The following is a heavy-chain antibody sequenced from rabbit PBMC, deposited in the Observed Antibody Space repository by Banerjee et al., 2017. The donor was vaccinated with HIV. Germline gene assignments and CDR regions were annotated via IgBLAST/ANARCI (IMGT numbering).Heavy chain of an antibody. CDR3: ARVSETSGWGEDL. CDR1: GFSFSNKAV. Sequence: QEQLVESGGGLVKPEGSLKLSCTASGFSFSNKAVMSWVRQAPGKGLEWIGSIYSVIDYTYYASWAKGRFTISKASSTTVTLQMTSLTVADTATYFCARVSETSGWGEDLWGPGTLVTVS. CDR2: IYSVIDYT. V-gene: IGHV1S45*01. D-gene: IGHD4-1*01. J-gene: IGHJ4*01.